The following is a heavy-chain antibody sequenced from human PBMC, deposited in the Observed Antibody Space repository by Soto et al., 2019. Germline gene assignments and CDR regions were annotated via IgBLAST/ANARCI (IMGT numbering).Heavy chain of an antibody. CDR1: GYPFTGYY. Sequence: GXSVKVSCKASGYPFTGYYMHWVRQAPGQGLEWMGWINPNSGGTNYAQKFQGRVTMTRDTSISTAYMELSRLRSDDTAVYYCARDLGRRNWFDPCGQGTLVTVSS. J-gene: IGHJ5*02. CDR2: INPNSGGT. CDR3: ARDLGRRNWFDP. V-gene: IGHV1-2*02.